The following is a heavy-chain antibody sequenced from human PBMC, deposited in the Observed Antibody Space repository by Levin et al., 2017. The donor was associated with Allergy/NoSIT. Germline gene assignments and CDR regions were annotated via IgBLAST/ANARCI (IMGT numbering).Heavy chain of an antibody. CDR2: INPNGGSA. CDR3: ARNPDYSRAMAPFDH. D-gene: IGHD6-13*01. V-gene: IGHV1-46*01. CDR1: GYTFTSYY. J-gene: IGHJ4*02. Sequence: ASVKVSCKASGYTFTSYYINWVRQAPRQGLEWLGFINPNGGSATYAQKFQGRVTMTTDTSTSTPYMELSSLRSEDTALYYCARNPDYSRAMAPFDHWGQGTLVTVSS.